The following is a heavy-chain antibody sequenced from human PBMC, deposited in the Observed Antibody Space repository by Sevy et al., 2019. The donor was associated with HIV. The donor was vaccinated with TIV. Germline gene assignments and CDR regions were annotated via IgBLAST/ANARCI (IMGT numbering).Heavy chain of an antibody. CDR3: SRDRYGSQSYAADH. V-gene: IGHV3-49*03. J-gene: IGHJ5*02. CDR2: IRSKLYGGTT. CDR1: GFSFDNYV. Sequence: GGSLRLSCSASGFSFDNYVMNWFRQAPGKGLEWVGFIRSKLYGGTTEYAASVKGRFTISRDDSKSIAYLQMNSLKNEDSGVYYCSRDRYGSQSYAADHWGQGTLVTVSS. D-gene: IGHD3-10*01.